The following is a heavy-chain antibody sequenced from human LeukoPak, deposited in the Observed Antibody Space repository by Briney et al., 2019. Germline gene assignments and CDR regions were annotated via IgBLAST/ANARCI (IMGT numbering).Heavy chain of an antibody. CDR2: ISYDGRNK. Sequence: GGSLRLSCAASEFTFNNHDMHWVRQAPGKGLEWVAAISYDGRNKYYADSVKGRFTISRDNSKNTLNLQMNSPRTEDTAVFYCAKPRDIDSWAFDVWGQGTMVTVSS. CDR3: AKPRDIDSWAFDV. V-gene: IGHV3-30*18. CDR1: EFTFNNHD. D-gene: IGHD2-15*01. J-gene: IGHJ3*01.